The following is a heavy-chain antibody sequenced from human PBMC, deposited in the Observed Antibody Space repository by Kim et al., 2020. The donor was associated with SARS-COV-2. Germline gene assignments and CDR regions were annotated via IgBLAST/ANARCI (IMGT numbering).Heavy chain of an antibody. D-gene: IGHD6-19*01. CDR3: AKGHSSGWNYYYYGMDV. Sequence: VKGRFTISRDNSKNTLYVQMNSLRAEDTAVYYCAKGHSSGWNYYYYGMDVWGQGTTVTVSS. J-gene: IGHJ6*02. V-gene: IGHV3-23*01.